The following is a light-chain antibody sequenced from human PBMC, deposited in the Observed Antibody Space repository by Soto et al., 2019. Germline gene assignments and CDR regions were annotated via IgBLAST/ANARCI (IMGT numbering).Light chain of an antibody. Sequence: EIVLTQSPGTLSLSPGERATLSCRASQSVSSSYLAWYQQKPGQAPRLLIYGASRRATGIPDMFSGSGSGTDFTLTISILEPEDFAVYYCQQDGSSPPYTFGQGTKLEIK. J-gene: IGKJ2*01. CDR1: QSVSSSY. CDR2: GAS. CDR3: QQDGSSPPYT. V-gene: IGKV3-20*01.